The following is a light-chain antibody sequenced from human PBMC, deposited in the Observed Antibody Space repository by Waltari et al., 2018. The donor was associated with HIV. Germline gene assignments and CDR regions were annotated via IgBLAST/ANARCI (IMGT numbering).Light chain of an antibody. CDR1: QDISTY. V-gene: IGKV1-33*01. Sequence: DIQMTQSPSSLSASVGDRVTITCQASQDISTYLNWYQQKPGKAPKLLIYDASNLETGVPSRFSGSGSGTDFTFTISSLQPEDIATYYCQHYDNLLGDTFGQGTKQEIK. CDR3: QHYDNLLGDT. J-gene: IGKJ2*01. CDR2: DAS.